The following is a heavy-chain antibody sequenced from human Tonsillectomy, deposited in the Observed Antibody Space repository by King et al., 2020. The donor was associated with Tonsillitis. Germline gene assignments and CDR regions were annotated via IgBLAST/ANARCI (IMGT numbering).Heavy chain of an antibody. CDR3: ARDKPVGPSLLDY. Sequence: VQLVESGGGLVQPGGSLRLSCAASGFSFSSYWMSWVRQAPGKGLEWVANIKQDGSEEYYVDSVKGRFTISRDNAKNSLYLQMSSLGSEDTAVYYCARDKPVGPSLLDYWGQGTLVTVSS. J-gene: IGHJ4*02. CDR1: GFSFSSYW. D-gene: IGHD1-14*01. CDR2: IKQDGSEE. V-gene: IGHV3-7*01.